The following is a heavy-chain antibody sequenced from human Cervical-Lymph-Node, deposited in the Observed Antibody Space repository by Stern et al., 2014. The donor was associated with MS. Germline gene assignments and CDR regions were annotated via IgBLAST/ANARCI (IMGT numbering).Heavy chain of an antibody. CDR2: ISYDEKNK. J-gene: IGHJ5*02. D-gene: IGHD2-2*02. CDR1: GFAFNSHG. V-gene: IGHV3-30*03. CDR3: ARGGRCTNTGCYRRSGDL. Sequence: VQLVESGGGVVQPGGSLRLSCAASGFAFNSHGMHWVRQAPGKGLEWVAVISYDEKNKLLADSVKGRFTISRDNSKNTLYLQMNSLGAEDTAVYYCARGGRCTNTGCYRRSGDLWGQGTLVIVSS.